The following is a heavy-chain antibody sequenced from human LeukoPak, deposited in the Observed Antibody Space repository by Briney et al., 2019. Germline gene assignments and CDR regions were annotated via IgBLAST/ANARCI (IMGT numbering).Heavy chain of an antibody. J-gene: IGHJ4*02. CDR1: GHTFTGYY. Sequence: ASVKVSYKASGHTFTGYYMHWVRQAPGQGLEWMGWINPKSGGTNYAQKFQGRVTMTRDTSISTAYMELSRLRSDDTAVYYCVPATPGGVLDYFDYWGQGTLVTVSS. CDR2: INPKSGGT. V-gene: IGHV1-2*02. D-gene: IGHD2-15*01. CDR3: VPATPGGVLDYFDY.